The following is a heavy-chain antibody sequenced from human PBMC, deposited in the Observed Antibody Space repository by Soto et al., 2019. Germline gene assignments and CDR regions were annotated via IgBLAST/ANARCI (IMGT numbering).Heavy chain of an antibody. CDR2: ISSSSSTI. D-gene: IGHD5-12*01. Sequence: EVQLVESGGGLVQPGGSLRLSCAASGFTFSSYSMNWVRQAPGKGLEWVSYISSSSSTIYYADSVKGRFTISRDNAKNSLYLQMNSLRAEDRAVYYCASQSSEWLLFASWGQGTLVTVSS. CDR3: ASQSSEWLLFAS. CDR1: GFTFSSYS. J-gene: IGHJ4*02. V-gene: IGHV3-48*01.